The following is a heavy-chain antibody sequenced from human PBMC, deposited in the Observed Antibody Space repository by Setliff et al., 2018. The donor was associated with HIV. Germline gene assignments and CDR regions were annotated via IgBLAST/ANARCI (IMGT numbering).Heavy chain of an antibody. CDR1: GYTFTSYG. CDR2: INPSSGGT. J-gene: IGHJ6*03. V-gene: IGHV1-2*02. Sequence: ASVKVSCKASGYTFTSYGISWVRQAPGQGLEWMEWINPSSGGTNYAQKFQGRVTLTRDTSISTAYMELSRLRSDDTAVYYCARDGRYCSGGSCFTNRASYYYYYMDVWGKGTTVTVSS. D-gene: IGHD2-15*01. CDR3: ARDGRYCSGGSCFTNRASYYYYYMDV.